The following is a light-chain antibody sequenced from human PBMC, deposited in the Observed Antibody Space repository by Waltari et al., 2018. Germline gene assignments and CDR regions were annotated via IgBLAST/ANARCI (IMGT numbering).Light chain of an antibody. CDR1: QSIDRW. J-gene: IGKJ1*01. CDR2: GAS. Sequence: DIQMTQSPSNLTASVGDRVTITCRASQSIDRWLTWFQQKPDKAPQLLIYGASGLASGVPSRFSGSGSGTEFTLTSSSLQPEDAATYYCQQCAASSWTFGQGTKVEIK. CDR3: QQCAASSWT. V-gene: IGKV1-5*03.